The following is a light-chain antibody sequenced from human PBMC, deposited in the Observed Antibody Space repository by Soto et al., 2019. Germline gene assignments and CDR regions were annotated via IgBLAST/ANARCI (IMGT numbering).Light chain of an antibody. CDR1: TSDVGRYNY. CDR3: NSYTSSSTYV. J-gene: IGLJ1*01. Sequence: QSALTQPASVSGSPGQSITISCTGTTSDVGRYNYVSWYQQHPGKAPKLIICDVSNRPSGVSNRFSGSKSGNTASLTISGLQAEDEADYYCNSYTSSSTYVFGTGTKVTVL. V-gene: IGLV2-14*01. CDR2: DVS.